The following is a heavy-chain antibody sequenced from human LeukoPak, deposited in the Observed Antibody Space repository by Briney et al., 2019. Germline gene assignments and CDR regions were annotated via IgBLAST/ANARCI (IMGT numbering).Heavy chain of an antibody. CDR1: GGSISGSIYY. CDR2: VYYSGST. V-gene: IGHV4-39*07. CDR3: ARFAPTYYDILTGPNTNAFDI. J-gene: IGHJ3*02. D-gene: IGHD3-9*01. Sequence: SETLSLTCTVSGGSISGSIYYWGWIRQPPGKGLEWIGSVYYSGSTYYNPSLKSRVTISVDTSKNQFSLKLSSVTAADTAVYYCARFAPTYYDILTGPNTNAFDIWGQGTMVTVSS.